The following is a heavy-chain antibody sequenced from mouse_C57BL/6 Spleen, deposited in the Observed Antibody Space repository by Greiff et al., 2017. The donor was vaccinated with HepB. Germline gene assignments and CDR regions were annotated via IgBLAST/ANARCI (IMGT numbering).Heavy chain of an antibody. V-gene: IGHV3-6*01. CDR3: ARGEGWGYYFDY. CDR1: GYSITSGYY. CDR2: ISYDGSN. J-gene: IGHJ2*01. Sequence: DVKLQESGPGLVKPSQSLSLTCSVTGYSITSGYYWNWIRQFPGNKLEWMGYISYDGSNNYNPSLKNRISITRDTSKNQFFLKLNSVTTEDTATYYCARGEGWGYYFDYWGQGTTLTVSS.